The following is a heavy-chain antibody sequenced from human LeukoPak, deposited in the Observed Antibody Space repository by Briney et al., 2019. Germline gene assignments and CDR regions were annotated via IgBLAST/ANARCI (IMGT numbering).Heavy chain of an antibody. D-gene: IGHD6-13*01. CDR1: GFTFSSYA. CDR2: ISGSGGST. V-gene: IGHV3-23*01. CDR3: AKDGQTRHSSSWSPYCFDY. J-gene: IGHJ4*02. Sequence: PGGSLRLSCAASGFTFSSYAMSWVRQAPGKGLEWVSAISGSGGSTYYADSVKGRFTISRDNSKNTLYLQMNSLRAEDTAVYYCAKDGQTRHSSSWSPYCFDYWGQGTLVTVSS.